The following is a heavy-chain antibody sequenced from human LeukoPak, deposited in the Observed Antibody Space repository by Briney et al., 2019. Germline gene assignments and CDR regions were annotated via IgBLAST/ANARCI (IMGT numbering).Heavy chain of an antibody. J-gene: IGHJ4*02. CDR2: FYYSGST. CDR3: ARAGGVKTAALDLDY. Sequence: SETLSLTCTVSGGSISSYYWSWIRQPPGKGLEWIGYFYYSGSTNYNPSLKSRVTISRDTSKNQFSLKLTSVTTADTAVSYCARAGGVKTAALDLDYWGQGTLVTVSS. V-gene: IGHV4-59*01. D-gene: IGHD6-25*01. CDR1: GGSISSYY.